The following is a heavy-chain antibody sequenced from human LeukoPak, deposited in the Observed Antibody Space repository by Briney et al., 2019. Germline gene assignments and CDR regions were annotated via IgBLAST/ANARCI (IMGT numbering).Heavy chain of an antibody. V-gene: IGHV4-39*01. CDR1: GGSINSYY. CDR3: ARHLSPGLAFDAFDI. Sequence: SETLSLTCSVSGGSINSYYWSRIRQPHGKGLEWIGTIYYSGTTYYNLSLKTRVTISVDTSKSQFSLKLTSVTAADTAVYYCARHLSPGLAFDAFDIWGQGTMVTVSS. J-gene: IGHJ3*02. D-gene: IGHD3/OR15-3a*01. CDR2: IYYSGTT.